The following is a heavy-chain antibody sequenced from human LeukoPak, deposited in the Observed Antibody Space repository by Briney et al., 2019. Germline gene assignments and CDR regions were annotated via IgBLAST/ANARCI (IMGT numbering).Heavy chain of an antibody. V-gene: IGHV4-34*01. Sequence: SETLSLTCAVYGGSFSGYYWSWIRQPPGKGLEWIGEINHSGSTNYNPSLKSRVTISVDTSKNQFSLKLSSVTAADTAVYYCARRSHGYCSSTSCSYQYNWFDPWGQGTLVTVSS. J-gene: IGHJ5*02. D-gene: IGHD2-2*01. CDR2: INHSGST. CDR3: ARRSHGYCSSTSCSYQYNWFDP. CDR1: GGSFSGYY.